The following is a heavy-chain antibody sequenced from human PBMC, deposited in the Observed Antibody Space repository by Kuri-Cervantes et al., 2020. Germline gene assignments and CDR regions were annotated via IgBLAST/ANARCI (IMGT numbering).Heavy chain of an antibody. Sequence: GGSLRLSCAAPGFTFDDYAMHWVRQAPGKGLEWVSGISWNSGSIGYADSVKGRFTISRDNAKNSLYLQMNSLRAEDTALYYCAKGVGDLNYGMDVWGQGTTVTVSS. J-gene: IGHJ6*02. CDR1: GFTFDDYA. D-gene: IGHD1-26*01. V-gene: IGHV3-9*01. CDR3: AKGVGDLNYGMDV. CDR2: ISWNSGSI.